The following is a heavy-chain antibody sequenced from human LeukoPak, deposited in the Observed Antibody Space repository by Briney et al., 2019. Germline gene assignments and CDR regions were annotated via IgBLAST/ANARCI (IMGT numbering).Heavy chain of an antibody. V-gene: IGHV1-8*03. J-gene: IGHJ4*02. Sequence: GASVKVSCKASGYTFTSYDINWVRQATGQGLEWMGWMNPNSGNTGYAQKFQGRVTITRNTSISTAYMELSSLRPEDTAVYYCARSRPNDYGDKPFDCWGQGTLVTVSS. CDR2: MNPNSGNT. CDR1: GYTFTSYD. CDR3: ARSRPNDYGDKPFDC. D-gene: IGHD4-23*01.